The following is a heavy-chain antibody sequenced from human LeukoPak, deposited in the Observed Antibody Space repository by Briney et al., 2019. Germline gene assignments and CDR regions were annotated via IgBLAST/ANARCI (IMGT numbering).Heavy chain of an antibody. J-gene: IGHJ3*02. CDR3: ATPDGALSYYYDSSGPQGGAFDI. V-gene: IGHV4-39*01. D-gene: IGHD3-22*01. Sequence: SENVFFTCTVSGGSITSSGSYWGWIRQPPGEGLEWIGNIHCGGTTYYNPSLKSRVTISVDTSTNQVSVRLSSVTATDTAVYYCATPDGALSYYYDSSGPQGGAFDIWG. CDR2: IHCGGTT. CDR1: GGSITSSGSY.